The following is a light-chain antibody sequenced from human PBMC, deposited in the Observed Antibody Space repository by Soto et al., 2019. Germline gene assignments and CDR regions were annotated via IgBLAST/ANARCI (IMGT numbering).Light chain of an antibody. CDR1: QSLLHITGETF. CDR2: AAS. CDR3: QQSYITPLT. V-gene: IGKV1-39*01. Sequence: MTQTPLSLSVAPGQPASISCKSSQSLLHITGETFLFWYRQKPGEAPELLIYAASSLQSGAPSGFSGRGSGTDFTLTISSLQPEDFATYYCQQSYITPLTFGGGTKVDIK. J-gene: IGKJ4*01.